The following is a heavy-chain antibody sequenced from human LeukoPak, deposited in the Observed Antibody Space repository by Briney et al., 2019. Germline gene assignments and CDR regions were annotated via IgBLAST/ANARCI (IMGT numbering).Heavy chain of an antibody. V-gene: IGHV4-30-2*05. CDR1: GGSISSGGYS. CDR3: ARGIVYYGSGSYYPTFDP. J-gene: IGHJ5*02. D-gene: IGHD3-10*01. Sequence: PSETLSLTCAVSGGSISSGGYSWSWIRQPPGKGLEWIGYIYHSGSTYYNPSLKSRVTISVDTSKNQFSLKLSSVTAADTAVYYCARGIVYYGSGSYYPTFDPWGQGTLVTVSS. CDR2: IYHSGST.